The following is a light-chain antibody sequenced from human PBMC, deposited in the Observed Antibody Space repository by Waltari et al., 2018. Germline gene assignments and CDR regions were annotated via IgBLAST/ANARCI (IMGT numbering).Light chain of an antibody. CDR2: HAS. CDR3: QKYESLPAT. CDR1: QSIGIY. J-gene: IGKJ1*01. Sequence: EIVLTPSPGTLSLSPGESATLSCRASQSIGIYLAWYQQKPGQAPRLLMYHASSRATGIPDRFSGSGSGTDFSLTISRLEPEDFAVYYCQKYESLPATFGQGTKVEIK. V-gene: IGKV3-20*01.